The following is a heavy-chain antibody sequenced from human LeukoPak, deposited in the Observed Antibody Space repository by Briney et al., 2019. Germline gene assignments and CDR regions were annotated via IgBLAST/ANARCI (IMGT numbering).Heavy chain of an antibody. CDR2: ISSSSSYI. CDR1: GFTFSSYS. CDR3: ATSLSGAAIAAAAWIY. V-gene: IGHV3-21*01. D-gene: IGHD6-13*01. Sequence: GGSLRLSYAASGFTFSSYSMNWVRQAPGKGLEWVSSISSSSSYIYYADSVKGRFTISRDNAKNSLYLQMNSLRAEDTAVYYCATSLSGAAIAAAAWIYWGQGTLVTVSS. J-gene: IGHJ4*02.